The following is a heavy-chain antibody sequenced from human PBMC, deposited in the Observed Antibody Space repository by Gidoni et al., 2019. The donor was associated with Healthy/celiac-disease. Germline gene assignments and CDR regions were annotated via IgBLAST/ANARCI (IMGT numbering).Heavy chain of an antibody. CDR3: AKEGRIAAAGGWYDAFDI. CDR1: GFPFRSYA. CDR2: ISYDGSNK. J-gene: IGHJ3*02. Sequence: QVQLVESGGGVVQPGRSLRLSCAASGFPFRSYAMHWVRQAPGKGLEWVAVISYDGSNKYYADSVKGRFTISRDNSKNTLYLQMNSLRAEDTAVYYCAKEGRIAAAGGWYDAFDIWGQGTMVTVSS. D-gene: IGHD6-13*01. V-gene: IGHV3-30-3*01.